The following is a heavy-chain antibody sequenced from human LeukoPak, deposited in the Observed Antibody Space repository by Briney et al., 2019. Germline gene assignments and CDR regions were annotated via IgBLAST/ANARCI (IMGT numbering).Heavy chain of an antibody. CDR3: ARDLELERNRWNYFES. V-gene: IGHV4-4*08. J-gene: IGHJ4*02. CDR2: IHNSGRT. Sequence: SETLSLTCSVSGGSVSSYYWSWIRQSPGKGLEWIGYIHNSGRTNYNPSLKSRVTGFVDTSKNQVSLRLSSVTAADTAVYYCARDLELERNRWNYFESWGQGTLVTVSS. CDR1: GGSVSSYY. D-gene: IGHD1-1*01.